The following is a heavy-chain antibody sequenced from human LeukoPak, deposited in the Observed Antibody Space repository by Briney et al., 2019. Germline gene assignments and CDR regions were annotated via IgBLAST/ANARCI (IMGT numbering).Heavy chain of an antibody. D-gene: IGHD4-11*01. CDR2: IYTSGST. CDR1: GGSISNYY. Sequence: PSETLSLTCIVSGGSISNYYWSWIWQPAGKGLEWIGRIYTSGSTKYNPSLKSRVTISLDTSKNQFSLNLNSVTAADTAVYYCAREEPSNTYYFDYWGQGTLVTVSS. CDR3: AREEPSNTYYFDY. J-gene: IGHJ4*02. V-gene: IGHV4-4*07.